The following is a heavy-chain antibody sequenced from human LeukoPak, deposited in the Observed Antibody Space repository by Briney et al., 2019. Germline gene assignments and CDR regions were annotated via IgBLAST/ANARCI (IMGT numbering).Heavy chain of an antibody. CDR3: ASYISLLVGVTLAFDI. CDR1: GFTFSSYA. V-gene: IGHV3-23*01. Sequence: GGSLRLSCAASGFTFSSYAMSWVRQAPGKGLEWVSAISGSGGSTYYADSVKGRFTISRDNSKNTLYLQMNSLRAEDTAVYYCASYISLLVGVTLAFDIWGQGTMVTISS. J-gene: IGHJ3*02. D-gene: IGHD1-26*01. CDR2: ISGSGGST.